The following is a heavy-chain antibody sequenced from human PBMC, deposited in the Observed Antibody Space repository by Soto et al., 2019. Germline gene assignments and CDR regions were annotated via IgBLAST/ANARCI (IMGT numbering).Heavy chain of an antibody. V-gene: IGHV1-18*04. CDR2: ITVYSGTT. D-gene: IGHD5-12*01. CDR1: GYTFTNYG. J-gene: IGHJ6*02. Sequence: ASVKVSCKASGYTFTNYGLSWVRQAPGQGLEWMGWITVYSGTTDHVQKFRGRVSMTTDTSTNTAYMELASLRSDDTAVYYCARGRGYSGDDHYYYFDMDVWGQGTTVTVSS. CDR3: ARGRGYSGDDHYYYFDMDV.